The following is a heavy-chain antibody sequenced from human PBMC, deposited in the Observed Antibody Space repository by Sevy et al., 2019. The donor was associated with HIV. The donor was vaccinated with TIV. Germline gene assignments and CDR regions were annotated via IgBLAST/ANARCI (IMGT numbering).Heavy chain of an antibody. D-gene: IGHD3-16*01. Sequence: GGSLRLSCAASGFTFSSYAMHWVRQAPGKGLEWVAVISYDGSNKYYADSVKGRFTISRDNSKNTLYLQMNSLGAEDTAVYYCARDGGGFAFIDYWGQGTLVTVSS. CDR3: ARDGGGFAFIDY. V-gene: IGHV3-30-3*01. CDR1: GFTFSSYA. J-gene: IGHJ4*02. CDR2: ISYDGSNK.